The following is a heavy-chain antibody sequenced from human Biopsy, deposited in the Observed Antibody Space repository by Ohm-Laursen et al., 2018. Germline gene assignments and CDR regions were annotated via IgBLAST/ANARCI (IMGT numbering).Heavy chain of an antibody. CDR1: GFTFDDYA. J-gene: IGHJ2*01. CDR3: ARGLSSGWYGYFDV. D-gene: IGHD6-19*01. CDR2: IWYDGTNE. V-gene: IGHV3-33*08. Sequence: LSLTCAASGFTFDDYAMHWVRQAPGKGLEWISLIWYDGTNEDYADSVKGRFTISRDNSKNTLYLQINTLTLEDTAFYYCARGLSSGWYGYFDVWGRGTLVTVSS.